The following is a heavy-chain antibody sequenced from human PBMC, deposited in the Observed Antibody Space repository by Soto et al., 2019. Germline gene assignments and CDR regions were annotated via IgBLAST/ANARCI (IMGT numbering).Heavy chain of an antibody. CDR1: GGSISSSSYY. D-gene: IGHD3-10*01. V-gene: IGHV4-39*01. Sequence: SETLSLTCTVSGGSISSSSYYWGWIRQPPGKGLEWIGSIYYSGSTYYNPSLKSRVTISVDTSKNQFSLKLSSVTAADTAVYYCARHLGTSAWFGDYYYYYGMDVWGQGTTVTVSS. CDR3: ARHLGTSAWFGDYYYYYGMDV. CDR2: IYYSGST. J-gene: IGHJ6*02.